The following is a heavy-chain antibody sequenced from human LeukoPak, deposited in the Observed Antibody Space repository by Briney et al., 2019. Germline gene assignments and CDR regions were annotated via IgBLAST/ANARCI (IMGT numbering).Heavy chain of an antibody. Sequence: SETLSLTCTVSGGSISSSSYYWGWIRQPPGKGLEWIGSIYYSGSTYYNPSLKSRVTISVDTSKNQFSLKLGSVTAADTAVYYCARLGIAVDYWGQGTLVTVSS. CDR1: GGSISSSSYY. CDR3: ARLGIAVDY. D-gene: IGHD6-13*01. J-gene: IGHJ4*02. V-gene: IGHV4-39*01. CDR2: IYYSGST.